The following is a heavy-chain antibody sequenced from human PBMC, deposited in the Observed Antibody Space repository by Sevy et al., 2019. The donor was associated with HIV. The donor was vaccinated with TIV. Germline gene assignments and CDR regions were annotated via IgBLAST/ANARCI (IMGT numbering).Heavy chain of an antibody. CDR3: ATDSRGMENY. J-gene: IGHJ4*02. CDR1: GFTVSSNY. D-gene: IGHD3-16*01. Sequence: GGSLRLSCAASGFTVSSNYMSWVRQAPRKGLEWVSVIYSGGSTYYADSVKGRFTISRDNSKNTLYLQMNSLRAEDTAVYYCATDSRGMENYWGQGTLVTVSS. CDR2: IYSGGST. V-gene: IGHV3-53*01.